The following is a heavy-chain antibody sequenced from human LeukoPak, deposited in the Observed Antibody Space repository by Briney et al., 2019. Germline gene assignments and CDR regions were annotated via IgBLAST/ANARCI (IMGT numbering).Heavy chain of an antibody. CDR3: TREGISFWSGLFDY. CDR1: GFTFGDYA. Sequence: HPGGSLRLSCTASGFTFGDYAMSWVRQAPGKGLEWVGFIRSKAYGGTTEYAASVKGRFTISRDDSKSIAYLQMNSLKTEDTAVYYCTREGISFWSGLFDYWGQGTLVTVSS. V-gene: IGHV3-49*04. CDR2: IRSKAYGGTT. J-gene: IGHJ4*02. D-gene: IGHD3-3*01.